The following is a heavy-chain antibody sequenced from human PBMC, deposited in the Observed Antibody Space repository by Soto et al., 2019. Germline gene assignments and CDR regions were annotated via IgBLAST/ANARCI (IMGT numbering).Heavy chain of an antibody. Sequence: QVQLVQSGAEVKKPGSSVKVSCKASGGTFSSYAISWVRQAPGHGLEWMGGIIPIFGTANYAQKFQGRVTITADESTSTAYMELSSLRSEDTAVYYCARGIAVAGSYYYYGMDVWGQGTTVTVSS. V-gene: IGHV1-69*01. CDR1: GGTFSSYA. D-gene: IGHD6-19*01. CDR2: IIPIFGTA. J-gene: IGHJ6*02. CDR3: ARGIAVAGSYYYYGMDV.